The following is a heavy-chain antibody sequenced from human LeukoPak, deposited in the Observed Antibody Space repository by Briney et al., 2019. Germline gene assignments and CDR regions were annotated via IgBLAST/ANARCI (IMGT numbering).Heavy chain of an antibody. J-gene: IGHJ1*01. CDR2: IHPSGST. D-gene: IGHD4/OR15-4a*01. CDR3: VRGQDQAKSRQ. V-gene: IGHV4-34*01. CDR1: GGSFSGYY. Sequence: SETLSLTCAVYGGSFSGYYWSWDRQPPGKGLEWIGEIHPSGSTHYNPSLASRVIISVDTSKNQFSLKVNSVTTADTAVYFCVRGQDQAKSRQWGQGTLATVSS.